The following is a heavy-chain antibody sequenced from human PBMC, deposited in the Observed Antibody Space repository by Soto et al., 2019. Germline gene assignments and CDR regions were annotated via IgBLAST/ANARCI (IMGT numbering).Heavy chain of an antibody. J-gene: IGHJ6*03. D-gene: IGHD3-9*01. CDR1: GFTFSSYA. CDR2: ISGSGGST. V-gene: IGHV3-23*01. CDR3: AKDLRSYYDILYMDV. Sequence: GGSLRLSCAASGFTFSSYAMSWVRQAPGKGLEWVSAISGSGGSTYYADSVKGRFTISRDNSKNTLYLQMNSLRAEDTAVYYCAKDLRSYYDILYMDVWGKGTTVTVSS.